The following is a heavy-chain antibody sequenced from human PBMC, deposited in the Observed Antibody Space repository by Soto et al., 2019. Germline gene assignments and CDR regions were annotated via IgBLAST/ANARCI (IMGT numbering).Heavy chain of an antibody. CDR2: IIPIFGTA. D-gene: IGHD3-3*01. J-gene: IGHJ6*02. CDR1: GGTFSSYA. Sequence: QVQLVQSGAEVKKPGSSVKVSCKASGGTFSSYAISWVRQAPGQGLEWMGGIIPIFGTANYAQKFQGRVTITADESTSTAYMELSSLRSEDTAVYYGARATIFGVVITEHLCYYGMDVWGQGTTVTVSS. V-gene: IGHV1-69*01. CDR3: ARATIFGVVITEHLCYYGMDV.